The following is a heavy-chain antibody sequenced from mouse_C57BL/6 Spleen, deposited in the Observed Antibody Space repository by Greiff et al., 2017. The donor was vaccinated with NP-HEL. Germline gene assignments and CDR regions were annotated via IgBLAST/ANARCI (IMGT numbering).Heavy chain of an antibody. CDR2: IWSGGST. CDR3: ASYDYDDGFDY. J-gene: IGHJ2*01. D-gene: IGHD2-4*01. V-gene: IGHV2-2*01. CDR1: GFSLTSYG. Sequence: QVQLQQSGPGLVQPSQSLSITCTVSGFSLTSYGVHWVRQSPGKGLEWLGVIWSGGSTDYNAAFISRLSISKDNSKSQVFFKMNSLQADDTAIYYCASYDYDDGFDYWGQGTTLTVSS.